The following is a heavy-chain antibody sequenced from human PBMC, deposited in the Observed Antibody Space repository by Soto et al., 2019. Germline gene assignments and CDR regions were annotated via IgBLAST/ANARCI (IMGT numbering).Heavy chain of an antibody. CDR1: GFSLSTSGVG. V-gene: IGHV2-5*01. J-gene: IGHJ4*02. Sequence: SGPTLVNPTQTLTLTCTFSGFSLSTSGVGVGWIRQPPGKALEWLALIYWNDDKRYSPSLKSRLTITKDTSKNQVVLTMTNMDPVDTATYYCAQRRHGVWSQMVFDYWGPGTLATVYS. D-gene: IGHD3-10*01. CDR3: AQRRHGVWSQMVFDY. CDR2: IYWNDDK.